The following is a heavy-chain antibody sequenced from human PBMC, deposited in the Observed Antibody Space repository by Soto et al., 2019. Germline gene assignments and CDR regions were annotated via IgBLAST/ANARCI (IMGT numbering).Heavy chain of an antibody. Sequence: GGSLRLSCAASGFTFSSYAMSWVRQAPGKGLEWVSAISGSGGSTYYADSVKGRFTISRDNSKNTLYLQMNSLRAEDTAVYYCARGSLAGTDYYYGMDVWGQGTTVTVSS. D-gene: IGHD6-19*01. J-gene: IGHJ6*02. V-gene: IGHV3-23*01. CDR1: GFTFSSYA. CDR3: ARGSLAGTDYYYGMDV. CDR2: ISGSGGST.